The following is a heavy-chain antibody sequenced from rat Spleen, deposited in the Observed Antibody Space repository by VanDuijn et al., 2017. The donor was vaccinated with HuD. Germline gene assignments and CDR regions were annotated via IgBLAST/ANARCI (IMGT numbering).Heavy chain of an antibody. CDR2: ISYDGSST. CDR3: ARHDEGNHY. J-gene: IGHJ2*01. D-gene: IGHD1-11*01. CDR1: GFTFSDYY. Sequence: EVQLVESGGGLVQPGRSLKLSCAASGFTFSDYYMAWVRQAPTKALEWVATISYDGSSTYYRDSVKGRFTISRDNAKSTLYLQMDSLRSEDTATYYCARHDEGNHYWGQGVMVTVSS. V-gene: IGHV5-7*01.